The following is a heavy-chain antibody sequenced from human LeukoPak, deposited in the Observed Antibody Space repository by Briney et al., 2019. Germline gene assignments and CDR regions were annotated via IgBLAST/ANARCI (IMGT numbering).Heavy chain of an antibody. CDR1: GFTFSGHW. CDR3: VRDETLWTLDW. Sequence: GGALRLSCRASGFTFSGHWIHWVRQPPGMGLVWVSRINERGTDSMYAESVKGRFTISRDNAKNTVDLQMNSLRAEDTAVYYCVRDETLWTLDWWGQGTLVSVSS. D-gene: IGHD1-1*01. V-gene: IGHV3-74*03. CDR2: INERGTDS. J-gene: IGHJ4*02.